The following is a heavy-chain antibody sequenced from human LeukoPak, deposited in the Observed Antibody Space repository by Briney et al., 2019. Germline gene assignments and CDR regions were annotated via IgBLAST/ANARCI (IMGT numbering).Heavy chain of an antibody. CDR3: AKHSRSSIDAFDI. CDR2: ISGSGGST. V-gene: IGHV3-23*01. J-gene: IGHJ3*02. CDR1: GFTFSGYA. Sequence: GGSLRLSCAASGFTFSGYAMSSVRQAPGKGLEWVSAISGSGGSTYYADSVKGRFTISRDNSKNTLYLQMNSLRAQDTAVYYCAKHSRSSIDAFDIWGQGTMVTVSS. D-gene: IGHD6-6*01.